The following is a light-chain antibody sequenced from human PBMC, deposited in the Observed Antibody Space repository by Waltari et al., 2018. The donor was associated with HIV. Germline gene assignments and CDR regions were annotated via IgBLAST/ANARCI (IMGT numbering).Light chain of an antibody. V-gene: IGLV3-1*01. Sequence: QELTQTPSVSVSPGQTARITCSGDKLGEKFTCWYRQRPGQSPVLLIHKDDNRASDSPERFPGSNSGNTATLTISETQAFDEAVYYCQAWDNNIAIFGGGTKLTVL. J-gene: IGLJ2*01. CDR1: KLGEKF. CDR2: KDD. CDR3: QAWDNNIAI.